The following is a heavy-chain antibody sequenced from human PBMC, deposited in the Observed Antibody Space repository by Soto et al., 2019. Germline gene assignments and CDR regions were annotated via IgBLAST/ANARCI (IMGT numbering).Heavy chain of an antibody. CDR1: GYTFTSYA. V-gene: IGHV1-3*01. D-gene: IGHD2-15*01. J-gene: IGHJ6*02. CDR3: AREYCSGGSCPLYYGMDV. Sequence: QVQLVQSGAEVKKPGASVKVSCKASGYTFTSYAMHWVRQAPGQRLEWMGWINAGNGNTKYSQKFQGRVTITRDTTATTAYIEPSSRRSEDTAVYYCAREYCSGGSCPLYYGMDVWGQGTTVTVSS. CDR2: INAGNGNT.